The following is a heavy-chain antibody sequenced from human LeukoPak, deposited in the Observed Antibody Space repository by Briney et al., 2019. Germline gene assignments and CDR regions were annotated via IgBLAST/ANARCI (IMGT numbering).Heavy chain of an antibody. J-gene: IGHJ4*02. CDR1: GFTFNSYA. V-gene: IGHV3-30-3*01. D-gene: IGHD3-10*01. CDR2: ISYDGSNK. Sequence: GGSLRLSCAASGFTFNSYAIHWVRQAPGKGLQWVAVISYDGSNKYYADSVKGRFTISRDSSQNTLYLQMNSLRAGDTALYYCARDRYFGSGSYLFDSWGQGTLVTVSS. CDR3: ARDRYFGSGSYLFDS.